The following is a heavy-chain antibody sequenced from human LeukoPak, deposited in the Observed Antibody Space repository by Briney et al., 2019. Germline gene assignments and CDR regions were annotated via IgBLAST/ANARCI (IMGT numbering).Heavy chain of an antibody. D-gene: IGHD6-13*01. CDR3: AKESSSSWNKFDY. J-gene: IGHJ4*02. CDR1: GLTFSSYA. Sequence: GGSLRLSCAASGLTFSSYAMSWVRQAPGKGLEWVSTITGSDTSTYYADSVKGRFTLSRDNSRNTLYLQMNSLRAEDTAVYYCAKESSSSWNKFDYWGQGTLVTVSS. V-gene: IGHV3-23*01. CDR2: ITGSDTST.